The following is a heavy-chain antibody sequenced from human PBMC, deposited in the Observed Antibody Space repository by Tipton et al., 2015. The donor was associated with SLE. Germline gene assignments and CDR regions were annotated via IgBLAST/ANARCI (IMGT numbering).Heavy chain of an antibody. J-gene: IGHJ5*02. CDR2: INEDGSRI. D-gene: IGHD3-3*01. CDR3: ARDRFWSGYYGWFDP. V-gene: IGHV3-74*01. Sequence: GSLRLSCAASGITFRNYWIHWVRQVPGKGLVWVSRINEDGSRIDYADSVKGRFMISRDDAKDTVYLQMNSLRAEDTAVYYCARDRFWSGYYGWFDPWGQGTLVTVSS. CDR1: GITFRNYW.